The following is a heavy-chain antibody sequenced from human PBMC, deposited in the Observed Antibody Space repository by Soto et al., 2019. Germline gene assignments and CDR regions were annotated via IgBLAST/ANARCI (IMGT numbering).Heavy chain of an antibody. J-gene: IGHJ4*02. Sequence: EVQLLESGGGLVQPGGSLRLSCTASGFTFSSYAMSWVRQAPGKGLEWVSAISGSGGNTYYADSVKGRFSISRDNSKNTLYLQMNSLRAEDTAVYYCAKSITARPFDYWGQGALVTVSS. V-gene: IGHV3-23*01. CDR2: ISGSGGNT. CDR1: GFTFSSYA. D-gene: IGHD6-6*01. CDR3: AKSITARPFDY.